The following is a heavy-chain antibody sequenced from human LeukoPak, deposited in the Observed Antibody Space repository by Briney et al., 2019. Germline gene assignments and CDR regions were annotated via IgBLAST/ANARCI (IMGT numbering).Heavy chain of an antibody. J-gene: IGHJ4*02. V-gene: IGHV1-18*04. D-gene: IGHD3-10*01. Sequence: ASVKVSCKASGYTFTSYGMSWVRQAPGQGLEWMGWISAYNGNTNYAQKLQGRVTMTTDTSTSTAYMELRSLRSDDTAVYYCARDGGQSNPPVRGLVDYWGQGTLVTVSS. CDR3: ARDGGQSNPPVRGLVDY. CDR2: ISAYNGNT. CDR1: GYTFTSYG.